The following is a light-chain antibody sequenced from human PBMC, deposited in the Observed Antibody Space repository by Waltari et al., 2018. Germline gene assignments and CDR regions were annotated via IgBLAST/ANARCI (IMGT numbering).Light chain of an antibody. Sequence: QSALTQPASMSGSPGQSITISCTGTSTDLGTYNVVSWYQHHPGKAPKLIIYEVRKRPSGISDRVSGSMSGSTASLTISRLQSEYEAEYYCCSFAGNSYVFGTGTKVTVL. CDR2: EVR. J-gene: IGLJ1*01. CDR3: CSFAGNSYV. CDR1: STDLGTYNV. V-gene: IGLV2-23*02.